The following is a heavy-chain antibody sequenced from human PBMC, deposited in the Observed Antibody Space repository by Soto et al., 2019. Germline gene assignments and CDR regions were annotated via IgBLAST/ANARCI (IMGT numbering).Heavy chain of an antibody. CDR3: ARRWGSTFDD. Sequence: SETLSLTCTVSGGSISSYYWSWIRQPPGKGLEWIGYIYYSGSTNYNPSLKSRVTISVDTSKNQFSLKLSSVTAADTAVYYCARRWGSTFDDWGQGTLVTFPS. CDR2: IYYSGST. V-gene: IGHV4-59*08. D-gene: IGHD3-16*01. J-gene: IGHJ4*02. CDR1: GGSISSYY.